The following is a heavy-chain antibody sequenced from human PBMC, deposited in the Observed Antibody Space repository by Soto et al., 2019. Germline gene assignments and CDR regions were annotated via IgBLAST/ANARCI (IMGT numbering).Heavy chain of an antibody. D-gene: IGHD3-10*01. Sequence: PGESLKISCKGSGYTFTRYWISWVRQMPGKGLEWMGIIYPGDSDTRYSPSFQGQVTISADKSISTAYLQWSSLKASDTAMYYCARLPYYYGSGSYYNVVDGYYYYYGMDVWGQGTTVTVSS. J-gene: IGHJ6*02. CDR1: GYTFTRYW. V-gene: IGHV5-51*01. CDR2: IYPGDSDT. CDR3: ARLPYYYGSGSYYNVVDGYYYYYGMDV.